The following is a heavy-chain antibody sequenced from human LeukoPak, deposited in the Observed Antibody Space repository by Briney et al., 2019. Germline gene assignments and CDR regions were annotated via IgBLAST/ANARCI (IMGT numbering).Heavy chain of an antibody. CDR1: GYTFTSYY. CDR2: INPSGGST. CDR3: ARGARSKLIVVVPAAERTLGDY. V-gene: IGHV1-46*01. J-gene: IGHJ4*02. Sequence: ASVKVSCKASGYTFTSYYMYWVRQAPGQGLEWMGIINPSGGSTSYAQKFQGRVTMTRDTSTSTVYMELSSLRSEDTAVYYCARGARSKLIVVVPAAERTLGDYWGQGTLVTVSS. D-gene: IGHD2-2*01.